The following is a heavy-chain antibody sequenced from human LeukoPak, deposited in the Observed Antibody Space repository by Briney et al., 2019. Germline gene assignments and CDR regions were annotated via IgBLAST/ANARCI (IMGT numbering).Heavy chain of an antibody. CDR1: GFTLSDYW. CDR3: ARELSLSSDFWTGPFES. D-gene: IGHD3/OR15-3a*01. J-gene: IGHJ4*02. Sequence: PGGSLRLSCAASGFTLSDYWRTWVRQAPGKGLEWVTVTSYSGDRQSYADSVRGRFTISRDNSKNTLLLQMESLRPEDTAVYYCARELSLSSDFWTGPFESWGQGTLVTVSS. CDR2: TSYSGDRQ. V-gene: IGHV3-30-3*01.